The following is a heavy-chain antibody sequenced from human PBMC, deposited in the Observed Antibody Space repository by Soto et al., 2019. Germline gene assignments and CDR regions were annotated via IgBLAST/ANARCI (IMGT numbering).Heavy chain of an antibody. V-gene: IGHV1-69*13. Sequence: SVKVSCKASGGTFSSYAISWVRQAPGQGLEWMGGIIPIFGTANYAQKFQGRVTITADESTSTAYMELSSLRSEDTAVYYCARVTSGVWLISAFDVWGQGXMVTV. CDR3: ARVTSGVWLISAFDV. J-gene: IGHJ3*01. CDR2: IIPIFGTA. D-gene: IGHD3-10*01. CDR1: GGTFSSYA.